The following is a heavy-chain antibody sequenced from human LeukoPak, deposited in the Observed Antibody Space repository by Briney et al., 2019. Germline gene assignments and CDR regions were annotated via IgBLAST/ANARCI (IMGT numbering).Heavy chain of an antibody. Sequence: GGSLRLSCAASGFTFSSYAMSWVRQAPGKGLEWVSAISGSGGSTYYADSVKGRFTISRDNSKNTLYLQMNSLRAEDTAVYYCAKTYGKDIVVVPAANPLDYWGQGTLVTVSS. CDR3: AKTYGKDIVVVPAANPLDY. CDR2: ISGSGGST. J-gene: IGHJ4*02. CDR1: GFTFSSYA. V-gene: IGHV3-23*01. D-gene: IGHD2-2*01.